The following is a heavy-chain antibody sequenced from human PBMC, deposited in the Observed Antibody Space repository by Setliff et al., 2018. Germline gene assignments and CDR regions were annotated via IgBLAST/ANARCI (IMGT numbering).Heavy chain of an antibody. Sequence: SETLSLTCNVSGASIRNFYWTWIRQLPGKGLEWIGYVHFTGSTNYNPSLKSRVTMSVDVSKSQFSLRLSSVTAADTAVYYCARKVEQWLTPHFDYWGQGALVTVSS. CDR3: ARKVEQWLTPHFDY. D-gene: IGHD6-19*01. CDR2: VHFTGST. CDR1: GASIRNFY. V-gene: IGHV4-59*01. J-gene: IGHJ4*02.